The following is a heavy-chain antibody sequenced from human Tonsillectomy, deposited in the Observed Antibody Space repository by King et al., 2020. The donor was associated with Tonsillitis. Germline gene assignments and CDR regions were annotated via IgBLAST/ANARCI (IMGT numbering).Heavy chain of an antibody. D-gene: IGHD6-13*01. CDR3: AREPGIAAAGDWFDP. Sequence: VQLQQWGAGLLKPSETLSLTCAVYGGAFSGYYWSWIRQPPGKGLEWIGEINHSGSTNYNPPLKSRVTITVDTSKNQFSLKLSSVTAADTAVYYCAREPGIAAAGDWFDPWGQGTLVTVSS. CDR1: GGAFSGYY. J-gene: IGHJ5*02. V-gene: IGHV4-34*01. CDR2: INHSGST.